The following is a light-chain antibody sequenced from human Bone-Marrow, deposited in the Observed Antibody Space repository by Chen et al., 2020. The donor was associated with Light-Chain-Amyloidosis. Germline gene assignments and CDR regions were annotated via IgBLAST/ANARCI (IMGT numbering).Light chain of an antibody. CDR3: SSNAITNTLV. CDR2: EVT. Sequence: QSALTQPASVSGSPGQSLTISCTGTSSDVGGDNHVSWYQQHPDKAPKLMIYEVTNRPSWVPDRFSASTSDNTASLTITRLQTEDEADYFCSSNAITNTLVFGSGTMVTV. CDR1: SSDVGGDNH. J-gene: IGLJ1*01. V-gene: IGLV2-14*01.